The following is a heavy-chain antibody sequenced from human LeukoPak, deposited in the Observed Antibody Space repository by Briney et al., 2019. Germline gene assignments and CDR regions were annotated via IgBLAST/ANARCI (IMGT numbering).Heavy chain of an antibody. Sequence: GESLKISCKGSGYRFTNYWIGWVRQMPGKGLEWMGIIYPGDSDTRYSPSFQGQVTISADKSISTAYLQWSSLKASDTALYYCASNYYDNSALSHWGQGTLVTVSS. CDR2: IYPGDSDT. CDR1: GYRFTNYW. J-gene: IGHJ4*02. D-gene: IGHD3-22*01. V-gene: IGHV5-51*01. CDR3: ASNYYDNSALSH.